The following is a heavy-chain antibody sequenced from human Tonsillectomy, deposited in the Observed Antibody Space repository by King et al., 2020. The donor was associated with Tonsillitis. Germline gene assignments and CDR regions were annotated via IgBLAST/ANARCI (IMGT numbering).Heavy chain of an antibody. CDR1: GFTFSSYA. J-gene: IGHJ4*02. Sequence: LQLVQSGGGLVQPGGSLRLSCAASGFTFSSYAMSWVRQAPGKGLEWVSVIYSGGSSTYYADSVKGRFTISRDNSKNTLYLQMNSLRAEDTAVYYCAKDPSTYYDILPGPIFDNWGQGTLVTVSS. D-gene: IGHD3-9*01. V-gene: IGHV3-23*03. CDR3: AKDPSTYYDILPGPIFDN. CDR2: IYSGGSST.